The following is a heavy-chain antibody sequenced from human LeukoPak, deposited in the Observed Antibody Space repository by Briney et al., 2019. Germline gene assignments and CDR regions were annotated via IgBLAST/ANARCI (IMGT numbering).Heavy chain of an antibody. D-gene: IGHD5-18*01. V-gene: IGHV3-74*01. CDR2: INTDGSST. Sequence: GGSLRRSCAASGFTFSSYWMHWVRQAPGRGLVWVSRINTDGSSTSYADSVKGRFTISRDSAKNTLYLQMNSLRVEDTAVYYCAREAGYSYGYWGQGTPVTVSA. CDR3: AREAGYSYGY. CDR1: GFTFSSYW. J-gene: IGHJ4*02.